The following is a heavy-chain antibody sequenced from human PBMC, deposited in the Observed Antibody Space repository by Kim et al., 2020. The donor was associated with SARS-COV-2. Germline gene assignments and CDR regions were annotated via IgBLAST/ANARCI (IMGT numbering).Heavy chain of an antibody. D-gene: IGHD2-2*02. V-gene: IGHV1-69*01. Sequence: ANYAQKFQGRVPITADESTSTAYMELSSLRSEDTAVYYCARGAPAAIYDYWGQGTLVTVSS. J-gene: IGHJ4*02. CDR3: ARGAPAAIYDY. CDR2: A.